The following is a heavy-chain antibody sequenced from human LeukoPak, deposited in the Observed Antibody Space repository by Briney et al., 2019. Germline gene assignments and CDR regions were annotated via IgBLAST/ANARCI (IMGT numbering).Heavy chain of an antibody. CDR3: ARIGDWGAAFDM. CDR2: IFHTGRT. V-gene: IGHV4-4*02. Sequence: SETLSLTCVVSGGSISDTNYWSWVRQSPGKGLEWIGEIFHTGRTNSNPSLKGRVTISLDASENQFSMTLKSVTAADTAVYYCARIGDWGAAFDMWGQGTVVTVSS. J-gene: IGHJ3*02. D-gene: IGHD2-21*01. CDR1: GGSISDTNY.